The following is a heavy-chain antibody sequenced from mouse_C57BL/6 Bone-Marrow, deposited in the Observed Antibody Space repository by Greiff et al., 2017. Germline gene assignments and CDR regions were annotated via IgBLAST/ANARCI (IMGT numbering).Heavy chain of an antibody. Sequence: EVQLQQSGPVLVKPGASVKMSCKASGYTFTDYYMNWVKQSHGKSLEWIGVINPYNGGTSYNQKFKGKATLTVDKSSSTAYMELNSLTSEDSAVYYCARGDYYGSSSWDYWGQGTTLTVSS. CDR2: INPYNGGT. CDR1: GYTFTDYY. V-gene: IGHV1-19*01. D-gene: IGHD1-1*01. J-gene: IGHJ2*01. CDR3: ARGDYYGSSSWDY.